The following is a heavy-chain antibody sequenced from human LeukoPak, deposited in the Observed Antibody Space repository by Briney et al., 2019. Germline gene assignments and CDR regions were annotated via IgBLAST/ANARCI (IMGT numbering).Heavy chain of an antibody. D-gene: IGHD5-18*01. CDR3: AREGGYNQWGGFDY. V-gene: IGHV1-69*13. J-gene: IGHJ4*02. CDR2: IVPMFGTA. CDR1: GYTFTSYG. Sequence: SVKVSCKPSGYTFTSYGISWVRQAPGQGLEWMGGIVPMFGTATYAQKFQGSVTIPAVDCPSTEYTELSSRRSEDTAGCGCAREGGYNQWGGFDYWGQGTLVTVSS.